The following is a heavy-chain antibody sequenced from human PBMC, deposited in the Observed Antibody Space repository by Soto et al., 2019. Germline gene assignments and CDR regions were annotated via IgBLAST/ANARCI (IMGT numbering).Heavy chain of an antibody. J-gene: IGHJ4*02. D-gene: IGHD3-3*01. Sequence: EVQLVESGGGSAQPGGSLRLSCAASGFTFSNYWIHWVRQAPGKGPMWVSRINGVGTYTNYADSVRGRFSISRDNSENTVYLQMNSLRAEDTAMHYCVRDFRSSDFWGQGTPVTVSS. CDR1: GFTFSNYW. V-gene: IGHV3-74*01. CDR3: VRDFRSSDF. CDR2: INGVGTYT.